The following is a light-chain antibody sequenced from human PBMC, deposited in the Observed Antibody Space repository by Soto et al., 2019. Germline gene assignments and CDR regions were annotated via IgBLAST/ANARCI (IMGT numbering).Light chain of an antibody. Sequence: QSALTQPASVSGSPGQSITISCTGTSSDVGGYNSVSWYQQYPGKAPKLMIYEVSNRPSGVSNRFSGSKSGDTASLTISGLQAEDEADYYCSSYTSGSTLVVFGGGTKLTVL. CDR3: SSYTSGSTLVV. V-gene: IGLV2-14*01. J-gene: IGLJ2*01. CDR2: EVS. CDR1: SSDVGGYNS.